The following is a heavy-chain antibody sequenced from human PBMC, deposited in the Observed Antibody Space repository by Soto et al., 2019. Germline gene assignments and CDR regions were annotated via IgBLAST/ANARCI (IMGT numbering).Heavy chain of an antibody. J-gene: IGHJ4*02. CDR3: ARLREDCSGGSCYRGALDY. CDR1: GGSISSSSYY. V-gene: IGHV4-39*01. D-gene: IGHD2-15*01. Sequence: SETLSLTCTVSGGSISSSSYYWGWIRQPPGKGLEWIGSIYYSGSTYYNPSLKSRVTISVDTSKNQFSLKLSSVTAADTAVYYCARLREDCSGGSCYRGALDYWGQGTLVTVSS. CDR2: IYYSGST.